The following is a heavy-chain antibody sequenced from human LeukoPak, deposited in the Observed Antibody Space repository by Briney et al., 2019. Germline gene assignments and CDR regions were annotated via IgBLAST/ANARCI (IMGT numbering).Heavy chain of an antibody. CDR2: ISSSSSYI. Sequence: GGSLRLSCAASGFTFSSYSMNWVRQAPGKGLEWVSSISSSSSYIYYADSVKGRSTISRDNAKNSLYLQMNSLRAEDTAVYYCARQTTVTTDYFDYWGQGTLVTVSS. CDR3: ARQTTVTTDYFDY. D-gene: IGHD4-11*01. V-gene: IGHV3-21*01. CDR1: GFTFSSYS. J-gene: IGHJ4*02.